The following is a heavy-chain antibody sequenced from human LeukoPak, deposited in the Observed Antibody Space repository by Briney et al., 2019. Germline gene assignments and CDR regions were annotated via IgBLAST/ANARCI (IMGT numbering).Heavy chain of an antibody. J-gene: IGHJ4*02. D-gene: IGHD3-22*01. CDR3: AKDQGYYDSSGSFDY. Sequence: GGSLRLSCAALGFTFSSYAMNWVRQAPGKGLEWVSAISGSGGSTYYADSVKGRFTISRDNSKNTLYLQMNSLRAEDTAVYYCAKDQGYYDSSGSFDYWGQGTLVTVSS. V-gene: IGHV3-23*01. CDR2: ISGSGGST. CDR1: GFTFSSYA.